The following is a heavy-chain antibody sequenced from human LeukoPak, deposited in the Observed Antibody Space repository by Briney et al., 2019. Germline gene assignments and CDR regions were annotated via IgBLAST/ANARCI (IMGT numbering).Heavy chain of an antibody. J-gene: IGHJ3*02. D-gene: IGHD2-21*02. CDR2: INPSGGST. V-gene: IGHV1-46*01. Sequence: ASVRVSCKASGYTFTSYYMHWVRQAPGQGLEWMGIINPSGGSTSYAQKFQGRVTMTRDMSTSTVYMELSSLRSADTAVYYCATPCGGDCYWGTSGAFDIWGQGTMVTVSS. CDR3: ATPCGGDCYWGTSGAFDI. CDR1: GYTFTSYY.